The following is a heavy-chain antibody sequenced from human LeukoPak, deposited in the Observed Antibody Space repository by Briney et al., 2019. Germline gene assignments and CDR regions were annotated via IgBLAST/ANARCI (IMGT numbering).Heavy chain of an antibody. J-gene: IGHJ4*02. CDR3: ATEQWLAPPPDS. CDR1: GFTFSKYW. V-gene: IGHV3-74*01. D-gene: IGHD6-19*01. CDR2: INTDGTVT. Sequence: SGGSLRLSCAASGFTFSKYWMLWVRQAPGKGLESVSRINTDGTVTTYADSVKGRSTVSRDNADNTMFLQMNSVRDEDTAVYYCATEQWLAPPPDSWGQGTPVTVSS.